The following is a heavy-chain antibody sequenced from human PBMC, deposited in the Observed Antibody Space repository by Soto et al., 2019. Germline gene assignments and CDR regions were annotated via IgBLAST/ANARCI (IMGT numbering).Heavy chain of an antibody. CDR2: ISRDGGTK. CDR3: TGEVASGY. Sequence: QVQLVESGGGVVQPGRSLRLSCAVSGFTVSTYGMHWVRQAPGKGLEWVAVISRDGGTKYYADSVKGRFTISRDNSRNTLFLETNSLRGADMAVYYCTGEVASGYWGQGTLLTVSS. J-gene: IGHJ4*02. V-gene: IGHV3-30*03. CDR1: GFTVSTYG. D-gene: IGHD2-8*02.